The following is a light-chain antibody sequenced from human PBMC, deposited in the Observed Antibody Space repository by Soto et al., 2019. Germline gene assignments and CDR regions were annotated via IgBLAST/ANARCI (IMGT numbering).Light chain of an antibody. CDR3: QQRTNWLMYT. V-gene: IGKV3-11*01. J-gene: IGKJ2*01. Sequence: EFVLTQSPATLSLSPGERATLSCRASQSVNSYLAWYQQKPGQAPRLLIYDASNRATGVPARFSGSGSGTDVTLTSSSLEPEDFAVYYCQQRTNWLMYTFGQGTKLEIK. CDR2: DAS. CDR1: QSVNSY.